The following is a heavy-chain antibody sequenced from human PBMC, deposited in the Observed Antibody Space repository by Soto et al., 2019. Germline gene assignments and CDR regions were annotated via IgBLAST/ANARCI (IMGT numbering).Heavy chain of an antibody. CDR3: ASLSAPVDL. D-gene: IGHD2-2*01. J-gene: IGHJ4*02. CDR2: IDTDGNSR. CDR1: GFTFSSYW. V-gene: IGHV3-74*01. Sequence: PGGSLRLSCVASGFTFSSYWMHWLRQAPGRELVWVSEIDTDGNSRNYADSVKGRFTISRDNAKNTLYLQMNSLTAEDTAVYCCASLSAPVDLWYRETLVTVSS.